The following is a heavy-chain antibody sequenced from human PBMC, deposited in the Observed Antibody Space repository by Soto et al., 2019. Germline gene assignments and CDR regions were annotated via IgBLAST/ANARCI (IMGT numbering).Heavy chain of an antibody. CDR1: GFTFSSYA. Sequence: GGSLRLSCAASGFTFSSYAMSWVRQAPGKGLEWVSAISGSGGSTYYADSVKGRFTISRDNSKNTLYLQMNSLRAEDTAVYYCAKDVGTNYDILTGYYRTRHPDYWGQGTLVTVSS. D-gene: IGHD3-9*01. J-gene: IGHJ4*02. CDR2: ISGSGGST. V-gene: IGHV3-23*01. CDR3: AKDVGTNYDILTGYYRTRHPDY.